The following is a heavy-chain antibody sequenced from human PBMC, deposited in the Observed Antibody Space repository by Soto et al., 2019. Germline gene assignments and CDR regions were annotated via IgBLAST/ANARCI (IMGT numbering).Heavy chain of an antibody. CDR2: ISNTGSSI. D-gene: IGHD1-26*01. Sequence: GSLRLSCAASGFTLSRFMMNWVRQAPGQGLEWIAYISNTGSSIDYADSVKGRFTISRDNARNTLYLQMRGLRVEDTALYYCARDPREWELLDSWGRGTLVTASS. CDR1: GFTLSRFM. J-gene: IGHJ4*02. V-gene: IGHV3-48*04. CDR3: ARDPREWELLDS.